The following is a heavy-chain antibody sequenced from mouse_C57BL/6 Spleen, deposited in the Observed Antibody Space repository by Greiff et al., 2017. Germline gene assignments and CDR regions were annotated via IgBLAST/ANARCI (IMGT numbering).Heavy chain of an antibody. Sequence: EVQLQQSGPELVKPGASVKISCKASGYTFTDYYMNWVKQSHGQSLEWIGDINPNNGGTSYNQKFKGKATLTVDKSSSTAYMELRSLTSEDSAVYYCERWDYDYAVFYAMDYWGQGTSVTVSS. D-gene: IGHD2-4*01. V-gene: IGHV1-26*01. CDR2: INPNNGGT. J-gene: IGHJ4*01. CDR3: ERWDYDYAVFYAMDY. CDR1: GYTFTDYY.